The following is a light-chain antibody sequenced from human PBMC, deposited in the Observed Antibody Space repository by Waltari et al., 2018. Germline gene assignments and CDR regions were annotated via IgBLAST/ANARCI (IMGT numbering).Light chain of an antibody. CDR3: QQYNNWPWT. CDR1: HSVSNK. J-gene: IGKJ1*01. V-gene: IGKV3-15*01. Sequence: DIVMTQTPATLSVSPGERATLSCRASHSVSNKLAWYQQKPGQTPRLLIYGASTRATGSPARFSGSGSGTECTLTISSLQSEDFAVYYCQQYNNWPWTVGQGARVEIK. CDR2: GAS.